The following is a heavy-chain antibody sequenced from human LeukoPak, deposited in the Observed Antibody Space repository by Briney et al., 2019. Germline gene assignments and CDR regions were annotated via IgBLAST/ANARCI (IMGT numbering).Heavy chain of an antibody. J-gene: IGHJ3*02. V-gene: IGHV4-4*07. Sequence: SETLSLTCTVSGGSISSYYWSWIRQPAGKRLEWIGRIYTSGSTNYNPSLKSRVTISVDKSKNQFSLKLSSVTAADTAVYYCARPYYDFWSGYYDAFDIWAQGTMVTVSS. CDR2: IYTSGST. CDR1: GGSISSYY. CDR3: ARPYYDFWSGYYDAFDI. D-gene: IGHD3-3*01.